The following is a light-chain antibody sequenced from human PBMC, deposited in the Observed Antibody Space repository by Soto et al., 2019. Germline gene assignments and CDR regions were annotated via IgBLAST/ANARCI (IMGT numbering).Light chain of an antibody. CDR1: QSVTGTN. CDR2: DAV. Sequence: PGVGATLSCRASQSVTGTNLAWYQQRAGQAPRLLIYDAVRRATGIPDRFSGSGSGTDFTLTISRLEPEDFAVYYCHQYGSSLGTFGQGTKVEV. J-gene: IGKJ2*01. CDR3: HQYGSSLGT. V-gene: IGKV3-20*01.